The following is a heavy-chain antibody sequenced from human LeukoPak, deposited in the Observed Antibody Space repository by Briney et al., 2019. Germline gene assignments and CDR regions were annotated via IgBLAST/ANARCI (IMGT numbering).Heavy chain of an antibody. CDR2: ISSSSSYI. CDR1: GFSVTNNY. D-gene: IGHD3-22*01. J-gene: IGHJ4*02. V-gene: IGHV3-21*01. Sequence: GGSLRLSCAVSGFSVTNNYMNWVRQAPGKGLEWVSSISSSSSYIYYADSVKGRFTISRDNAKNSLYLQMNSLRAEDTAVYYCARDFSYYDSSGYSYFDYWGQGTLVTVSS. CDR3: ARDFSYYDSSGYSYFDY.